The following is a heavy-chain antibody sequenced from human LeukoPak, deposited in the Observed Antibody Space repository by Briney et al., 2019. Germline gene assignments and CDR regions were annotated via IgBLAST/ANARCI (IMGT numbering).Heavy chain of an antibody. CDR2: IFYSGST. D-gene: IGHD3-16*01. CDR3: ARGSYTRQLDY. V-gene: IGHV4-59*12. J-gene: IGHJ4*02. Sequence: SETLSLTCTVSGGSISSYYWSWIRQPPGKGLEWIGYIFYSGSTNYNPSLKSRVTISVDTSKNQFSLKLSSVTAADTAVYYCARGSYTRQLDYWGQGTLVTVSS. CDR1: GGSISSYY.